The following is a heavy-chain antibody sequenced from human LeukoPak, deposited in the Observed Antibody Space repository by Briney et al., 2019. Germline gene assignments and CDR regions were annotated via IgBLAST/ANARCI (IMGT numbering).Heavy chain of an antibody. J-gene: IGHJ6*03. D-gene: IGHD6-19*01. CDR3: ARDVEQWLPPHYYYYYMDV. CDR2: IYTSGST. CDR1: GGSISSGSYY. Sequence: SETLSLTCTVSGGSISSGSYYWSWIRQPAGKGLEWIGRIYTSGSTNYNPSLKSRVTISVDTSKNQFSLKLSSVTAADTAVYYCARDVEQWLPPHYYYYYMDVWGKGTTVTISS. V-gene: IGHV4-61*02.